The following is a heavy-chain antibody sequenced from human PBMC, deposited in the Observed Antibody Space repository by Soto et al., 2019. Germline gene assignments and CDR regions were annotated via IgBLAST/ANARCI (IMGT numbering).Heavy chain of an antibody. CDR2: INHSGST. Sequence: SETLSLTCAVYGGSFSGYYWSWIRQPPGKGLEWIGEINHSGSTNYNPSLKSRVTISVDTSKNQFSLKLSSVTAADTAVYYCASVTIFGVAANWFDPWGQGTLVTVSS. J-gene: IGHJ5*02. V-gene: IGHV4-34*01. D-gene: IGHD3-3*01. CDR3: ASVTIFGVAANWFDP. CDR1: GGSFSGYY.